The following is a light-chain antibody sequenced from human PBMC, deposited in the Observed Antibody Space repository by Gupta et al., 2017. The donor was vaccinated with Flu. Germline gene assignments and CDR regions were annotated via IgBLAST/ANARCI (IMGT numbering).Light chain of an antibody. CDR1: KSDVGNFNL. CDR3: SSYAGNDIWV. Sequence: PPAPVSSSPRQSITISCTGTKSDVGNFNLVSWYQQNPGKAPKLKIYESYKRPSGVFSRFSGSKSGNTASLTISGLQAEDEADYYCSSYAGNDIWVFGGGTKLTVL. CDR2: ESY. V-gene: IGLV2-23*01. J-gene: IGLJ2*01.